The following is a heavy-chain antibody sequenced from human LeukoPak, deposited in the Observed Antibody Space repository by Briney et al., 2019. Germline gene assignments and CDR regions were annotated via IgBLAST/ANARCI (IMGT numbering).Heavy chain of an antibody. Sequence: ASVKVSCKVSGYTLTELSMHWVRQAPGKGLEWMGGFDPEDGETIYAQKFQGRVTMTEDTSTDTAYMELSSLRSEDAAVYYCATDSMVGATFAAWGQGTLVTVSS. D-gene: IGHD1-26*01. J-gene: IGHJ4*02. CDR2: FDPEDGET. V-gene: IGHV1-24*01. CDR3: ATDSMVGATFAA. CDR1: GYTLTELS.